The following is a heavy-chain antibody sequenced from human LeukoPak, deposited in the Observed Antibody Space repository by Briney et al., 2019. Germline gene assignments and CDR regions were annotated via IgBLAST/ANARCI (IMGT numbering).Heavy chain of an antibody. V-gene: IGHV3-7*01. Sequence: GGSLRLSCAASGFTFSSYWMSWVRQAPGKGLEWVANIKQDGSEKYYVDSVKGRFTISRDNAKNSLYLQMNSLRAEDTAVYYCARWTTPPGYYYYYLDVWGKGTTVTISS. CDR3: ARWTTPPGYYYYYLDV. D-gene: IGHD3/OR15-3a*01. CDR1: GFTFSSYW. J-gene: IGHJ6*03. CDR2: IKQDGSEK.